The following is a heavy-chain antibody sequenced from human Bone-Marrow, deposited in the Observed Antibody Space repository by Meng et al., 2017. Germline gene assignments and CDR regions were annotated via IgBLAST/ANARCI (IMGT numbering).Heavy chain of an antibody. CDR2: INPNSGGT. CDR1: GYTFTGYY. Sequence: ASVKVSCKASGYTFTGYYMHWVRQAPGQGLEWMGWINPNSGGTNYAQKFQGRVTMTRDTSISTAYMELSRLRSEDTAVYYCARSGGSGSYYRYYFDYWGQGTLATFSS. J-gene: IGHJ4*02. CDR3: ARSGGSGSYYRYYFDY. V-gene: IGHV1-2*02. D-gene: IGHD3-10*01.